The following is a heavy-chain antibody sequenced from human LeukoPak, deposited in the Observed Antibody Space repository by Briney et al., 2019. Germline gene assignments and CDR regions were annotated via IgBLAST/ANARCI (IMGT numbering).Heavy chain of an antibody. CDR2: IKPNSGGT. V-gene: IGHV1-2*02. J-gene: IGHJ4*02. CDR3: ARDGHYGSGHVDD. CDR1: GYTFTVFY. Sequence: GASVKVSCKASGYTFTVFYMQWVRQAPGQGLEWMGWIKPNSGGTYSAQKFQGRVTMTRDTSTSTAYMELRSLRSDDTAVYYCARDGHYGSGHVDDWGQGTLVTVSS. D-gene: IGHD3-10*01.